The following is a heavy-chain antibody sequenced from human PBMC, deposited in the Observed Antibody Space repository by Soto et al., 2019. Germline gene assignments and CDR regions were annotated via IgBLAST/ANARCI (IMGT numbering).Heavy chain of an antibody. Sequence: GGSLRLSCAASGFTFSNYGMHWVRQAPGKGLEWVAVISYDGSNKYYADSVKGRFTISRDNSKNTLYLQMNSLRAVDTAVYYCAKDLLSQPEVEFYYYYGMDVWGQGTTVTVSS. J-gene: IGHJ6*02. CDR1: GFTFSNYG. V-gene: IGHV3-30*18. CDR2: ISYDGSNK. D-gene: IGHD2-2*01. CDR3: AKDLLSQPEVEFYYYYGMDV.